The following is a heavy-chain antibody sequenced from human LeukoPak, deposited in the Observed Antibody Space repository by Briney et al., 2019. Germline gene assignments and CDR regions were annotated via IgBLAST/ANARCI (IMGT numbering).Heavy chain of an antibody. CDR3: AKLPRGRDAFDI. Sequence: GGSLRLSCAASGFTFSSYGMHWVRQAPGKGLEWVAVISYDGSNKYYADSVKGRFTISRDNSKNTLYLQMNSLRAEDTAVYYCAKLPRGRDAFDIWGQGTMVTVSS. V-gene: IGHV3-30*18. CDR1: GFTFSSYG. J-gene: IGHJ3*02. D-gene: IGHD5-12*01. CDR2: ISYDGSNK.